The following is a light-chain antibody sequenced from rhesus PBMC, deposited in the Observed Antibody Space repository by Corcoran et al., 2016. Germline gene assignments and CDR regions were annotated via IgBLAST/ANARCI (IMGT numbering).Light chain of an antibody. J-gene: IGLJ1*01. CDR2: DVS. CDR3: NSYTDSTPYI. V-gene: IGLV2-23*01. CDR1: SSEIVGNKY. Sequence: QAALTQPPSVSGSLGQSVTICCTGTSSEIVGNKYISWYQQYPGKVPKVVIYDVSKRPSGVSDRVSGSKSGNTASLTISGLPAEDEAYYYCNSYTDSTPYIFGTGTRLTVL.